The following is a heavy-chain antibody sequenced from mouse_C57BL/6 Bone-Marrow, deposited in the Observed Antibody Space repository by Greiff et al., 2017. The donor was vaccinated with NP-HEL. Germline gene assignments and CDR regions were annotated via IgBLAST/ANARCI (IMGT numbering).Heavy chain of an antibody. CDR2: IDPATGNT. CDR1: GFNIKNTY. D-gene: IGHD2-1*01. Sequence: EVQGVESVAELVRPGASVKLSCTASGFNIKNTYMHWVKQRPEQGLEWIGRIDPATGNTKYAPKFQGKATITSDTASNTAYLQLSSLTSEDTAIYYCARSNYGNYFYAMDYWGQGTSVTVSS. V-gene: IGHV14-3*01. CDR3: ARSNYGNYFYAMDY. J-gene: IGHJ4*01.